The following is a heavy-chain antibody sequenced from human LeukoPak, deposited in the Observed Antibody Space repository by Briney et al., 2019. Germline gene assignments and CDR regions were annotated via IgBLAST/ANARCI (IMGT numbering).Heavy chain of an antibody. Sequence: SETLSLTCTVSGGSISSHYWSWIRQPPGKGLEWIGYIYYSGSTNYNPSLKSRVTISVDTSKNQFSLKLSSVTAADTAAYYCARGGELHDYWGQGTLVTVSS. D-gene: IGHD1-26*01. CDR2: IYYSGST. V-gene: IGHV4-59*11. J-gene: IGHJ4*02. CDR3: ARGGELHDY. CDR1: GGSISSHY.